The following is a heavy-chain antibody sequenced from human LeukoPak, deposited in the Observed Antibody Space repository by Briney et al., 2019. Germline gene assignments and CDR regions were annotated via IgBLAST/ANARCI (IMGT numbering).Heavy chain of an antibody. Sequence: GASVKVSCKASGYTFTGYYMHWVRQAPGQGLEWMGVIDLLGSSTNYAQMFQGRVTMTWDTSTSTVYMELSSLRSGDTAVYYCARDRPHNWFDPWGQGTLVTVSS. V-gene: IGHV1-46*01. CDR2: IDLLGSST. CDR1: GYTFTGYY. D-gene: IGHD6-6*01. CDR3: ARDRPHNWFDP. J-gene: IGHJ5*02.